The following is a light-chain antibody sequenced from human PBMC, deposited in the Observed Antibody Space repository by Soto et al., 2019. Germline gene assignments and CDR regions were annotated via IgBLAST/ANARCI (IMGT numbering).Light chain of an antibody. Sequence: FMLTQPHSVSESPGKTVTISCTRSSGSIASNYVQWYQQRPGSAPTTVIYEDDQRPSGVPDRFSCSIDSSSNSASLTISGLKTEDEADYYCQSYQVFGGGTKLTVL. V-gene: IGLV6-57*04. J-gene: IGLJ2*01. CDR3: QSYQV. CDR1: SGSIASNY. CDR2: EDD.